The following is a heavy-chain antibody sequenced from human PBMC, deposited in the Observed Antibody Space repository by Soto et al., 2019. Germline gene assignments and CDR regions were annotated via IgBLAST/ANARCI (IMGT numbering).Heavy chain of an antibody. D-gene: IGHD3-9*01. V-gene: IGHV3-23*01. CDR2: ITGSGGST. CDR3: AKLPLFDILTGHLNHFAY. J-gene: IGHJ4*02. Sequence: GGSLRLSCAASGITFSSYVMSWVRQAPGKGLEWASAITGSGGSTYYADSVKGRFTISRDNSKNTLYLQMNSLRAEDTAVYYCAKLPLFDILTGHLNHFAYCGQGTLVPVSS. CDR1: GITFSSYV.